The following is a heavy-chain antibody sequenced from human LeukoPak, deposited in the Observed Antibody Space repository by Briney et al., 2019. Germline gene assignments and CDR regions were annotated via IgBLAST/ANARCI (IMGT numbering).Heavy chain of an antibody. V-gene: IGHV4-31*03. CDR3: ARDGAYCSGGSCPPSYYFDY. CDR2: IYYSGST. CDR1: GGSISSGGYY. D-gene: IGHD2-15*01. J-gene: IGHJ4*02. Sequence: SETLSLTCTVSGGSISSGGYYWSWIRQHPGKGLVWIGYIYYSGSTYYNPSLKSRVTISVDTSKNQFSLKLSSVTAADTAVYYCARDGAYCSGGSCPPSYYFDYWGQGTLVTVSS.